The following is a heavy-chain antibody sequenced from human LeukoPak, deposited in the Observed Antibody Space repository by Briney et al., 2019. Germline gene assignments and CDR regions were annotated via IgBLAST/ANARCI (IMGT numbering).Heavy chain of an antibody. Sequence: SETLSLTCTVSGGSISGSSYYWGWIRQPPGKGLEWIGSIYYSGSTYYNPSLKSRVTISVDTSKNQFSLKLSSVTAADTAVYYCATGYCTNGVCSNRGFDYWGQGTLVTVSS. D-gene: IGHD2-8*01. V-gene: IGHV4-39*01. CDR3: ATGYCTNGVCSNRGFDY. CDR2: IYYSGST. CDR1: GGSISGSSYY. J-gene: IGHJ4*02.